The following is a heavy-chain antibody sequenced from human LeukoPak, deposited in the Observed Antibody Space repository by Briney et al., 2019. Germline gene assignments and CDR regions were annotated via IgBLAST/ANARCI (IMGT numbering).Heavy chain of an antibody. CDR3: AKNLGPFDV. D-gene: IGHD3-16*01. Sequence: PGGSLRLSCAASGFTFNKFAMTWVRQAPGKGLEWVSTIADAGTYYADSVKGRFPTSRDNSKNMLYLQLNSLRAGDTAMYYCAKNLGPFDVRGQGTMVTVSS. J-gene: IGHJ3*01. CDR2: IADAGT. V-gene: IGHV3-23*01. CDR1: GFTFNKFA.